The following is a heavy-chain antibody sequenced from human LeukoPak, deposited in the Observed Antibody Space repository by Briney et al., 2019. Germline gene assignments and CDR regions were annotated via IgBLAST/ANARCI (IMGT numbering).Heavy chain of an antibody. CDR2: ISGSGGST. CDR3: AKDSSGGSYYLYYYYYGMDV. V-gene: IGHV3-23*01. CDR1: GFTFSSYA. Sequence: GGSLRLSCAASGFTFSSYAMSWVRQAPGKGLEWVSAISGSGGSTCYADSVKGRFTISRDNSKNTLYLQMNSLRAEDTAVYYCAKDSSGGSYYLYYYYYGMDVWGQGTTVTVSS. J-gene: IGHJ6*02. D-gene: IGHD1-26*01.